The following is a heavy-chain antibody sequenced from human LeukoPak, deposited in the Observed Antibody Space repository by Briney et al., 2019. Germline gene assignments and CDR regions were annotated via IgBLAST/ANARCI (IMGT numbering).Heavy chain of an antibody. D-gene: IGHD5-18*01. J-gene: IGHJ4*02. Sequence: SETLSLTCTVSGGSISSSSYYWGWIRQPPGKGLEWIGSIYYSGSTYYNPSLKSRVTISVDTSKNQFSLKLSSVTAADTAVYYCASGYSYGFDYWGQGTLVTVSS. CDR2: IYYSGST. CDR1: GGSISSSSYY. V-gene: IGHV4-39*07. CDR3: ASGYSYGFDY.